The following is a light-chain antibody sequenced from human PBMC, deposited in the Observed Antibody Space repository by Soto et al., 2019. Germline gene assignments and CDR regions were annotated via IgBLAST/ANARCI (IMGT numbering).Light chain of an antibody. CDR2: RND. CDR1: SSNVGSNF. V-gene: IGLV1-47*01. J-gene: IGLJ3*02. Sequence: QSVLTQPPSASGTPGQRVTISCSGSSSNVGSNFVYWYQQLPGAAPKLLIYRNDERPSGVPDRFSSSKSGTSSSLTITGLRSEDDGDYYCASWDHTLTGRWVFGGGTKLTVL. CDR3: ASWDHTLTGRWV.